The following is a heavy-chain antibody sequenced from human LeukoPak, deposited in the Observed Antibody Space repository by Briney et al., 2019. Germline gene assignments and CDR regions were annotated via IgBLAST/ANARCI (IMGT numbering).Heavy chain of an antibody. D-gene: IGHD5-18*01. Sequence: ASVKVSCKASGRTFSTFAISWVRQAPGQGLEWMGRIIPILSTPNYAQNFQGRVTITADRSTSTVYMELTSLTSEDSAVYYCARDSGYNYGLAFWGQGTQVTVSS. J-gene: IGHJ4*02. CDR2: IIPILSTP. V-gene: IGHV1-69*04. CDR3: ARDSGYNYGLAF. CDR1: GRTFSTFA.